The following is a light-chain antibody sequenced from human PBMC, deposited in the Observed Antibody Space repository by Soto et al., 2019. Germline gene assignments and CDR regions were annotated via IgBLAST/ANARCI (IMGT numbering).Light chain of an antibody. V-gene: IGLV2-11*01. CDR2: XXI. Sequence: QSVLTQPRSVSGSPGQSVTISCTGTSSDVGGYNYVSWYQQHPGKAPKLLIXXXIKRPSGVPDRFSGSKSGNTASLTISGLQAADETDYYCSLYTSENAYVFGTGTKVTVL. CDR3: SLYTSENAYV. J-gene: IGLJ1*01. CDR1: SSDVGGYNY.